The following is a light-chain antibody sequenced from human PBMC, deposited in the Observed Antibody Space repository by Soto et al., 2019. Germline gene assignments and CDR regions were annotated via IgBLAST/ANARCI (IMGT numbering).Light chain of an antibody. Sequence: EIVLTQSPATLSLSPGERATLSCWASQSVSSYLAWYQQKPGQAPRLLIYDASNRATGIPARFSGRGSGTDFTLTISSLEPEDFAVYYCPLRSIPLTFGGGTKVEIK. V-gene: IGKV3-11*01. CDR2: DAS. CDR3: PLRSIPLT. J-gene: IGKJ4*01. CDR1: QSVSSY.